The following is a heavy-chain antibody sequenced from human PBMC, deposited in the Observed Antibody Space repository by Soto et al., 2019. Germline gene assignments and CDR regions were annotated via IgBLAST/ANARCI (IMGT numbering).Heavy chain of an antibody. CDR2: IYYSGST. Sequence: QVQLQESGPGLVKPSQTLSLTCTVSGGSISSGGYYWGWIRQHPGKGLGWIGYIYYSGSTYYNPSVKSRVTISVDTSKNQFSLKLSSVTAADTAVYYCARDLDGDEPRDMDVWGQGTTVTVSS. D-gene: IGHD4-17*01. CDR3: ARDLDGDEPRDMDV. CDR1: GGSISSGGYY. J-gene: IGHJ6*02. V-gene: IGHV4-31*03.